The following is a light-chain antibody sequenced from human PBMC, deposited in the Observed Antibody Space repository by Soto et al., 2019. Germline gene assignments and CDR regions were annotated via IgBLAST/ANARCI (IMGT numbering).Light chain of an antibody. V-gene: IGLV1-44*01. J-gene: IGLJ2*01. CDR1: SSNIGSDT. CDR2: SNN. Sequence: QPVLTQPPSASGTPGQRVTISCSGSSSNIGSDTVKWYQHLPGTAPKLLIYSNNQRPSGVPDRFSGSKSDTSASLAISGLQSEDEADYYCAAWDDSLNGPVFGGGTKVTVL. CDR3: AAWDDSLNGPV.